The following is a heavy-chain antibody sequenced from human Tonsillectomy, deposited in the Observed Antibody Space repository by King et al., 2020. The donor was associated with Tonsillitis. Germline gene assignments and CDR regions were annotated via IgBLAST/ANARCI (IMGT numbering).Heavy chain of an antibody. Sequence: QLVQSGAEVKKPGASVKVSCKTSGYTFTSYGIIWVRQAPGQGLEWMGWISTYNGNTIHEQRLQGRVTMTTDTSTSTAYMELRSLRSDDTAVYYCARVGDIVVVPAAINWGQGTLVTVSS. CDR1: GYTFTSYG. V-gene: IGHV1-18*01. CDR3: ARVGDIVVVPAAIN. J-gene: IGHJ4*02. D-gene: IGHD2-2*01. CDR2: ISTYNGNT.